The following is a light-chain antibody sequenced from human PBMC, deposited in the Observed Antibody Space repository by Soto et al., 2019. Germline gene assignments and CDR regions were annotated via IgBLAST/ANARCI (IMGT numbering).Light chain of an antibody. CDR3: SSYTSSGTHWV. Sequence: QSALTQPASVSGSPGQSFTISCTGSSSDIGTYNYLSWYQQHPGKAPKLMIYEVSDRPSGISNRFSGSKSGNTASLTISGLQAEDEADYYCSSYTSSGTHWVFGGGTKLTVL. CDR2: EVS. CDR1: SSDIGTYNY. V-gene: IGLV2-14*01. J-gene: IGLJ3*02.